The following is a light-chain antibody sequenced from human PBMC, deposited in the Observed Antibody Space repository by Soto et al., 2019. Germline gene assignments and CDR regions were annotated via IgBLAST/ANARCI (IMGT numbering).Light chain of an antibody. CDR2: DVN. J-gene: IGLJ1*01. V-gene: IGLV2-14*03. Sequence: QSALTQPASVSGSPGQSVTISCTGASSDVGVYEHVSWYQQHPGRAPKLILYDVNNRPSGVSNHFSGSKSGNTASLAISGLQANDEADYYCSSYSTTNILVFGSGTKVTVL. CDR1: SSDVGVYEH. CDR3: SSYSTTNILV.